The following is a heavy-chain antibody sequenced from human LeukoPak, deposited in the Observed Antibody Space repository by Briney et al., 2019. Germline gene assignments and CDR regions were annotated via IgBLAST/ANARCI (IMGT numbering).Heavy chain of an antibody. Sequence: GGSLRLSCAASGFTFSIYWMTWVRQAPGKGLEWVANIKQDGSEKYYVDSVKGRFTISRDNAKNSLYLQMNSLRAEDTAVYYCARGSPYFYGTDLDYWGQGTLVTVSS. V-gene: IGHV3-7*01. CDR3: ARGSPYFYGTDLDY. CDR1: GFTFSIYW. J-gene: IGHJ4*02. CDR2: IKQDGSEK. D-gene: IGHD3-10*01.